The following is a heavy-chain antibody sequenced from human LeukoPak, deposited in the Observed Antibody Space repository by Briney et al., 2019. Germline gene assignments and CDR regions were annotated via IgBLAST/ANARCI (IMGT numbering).Heavy chain of an antibody. CDR1: GYTLTTYD. Sequence: RASVKVSCKASGYTLTTYDINWVRQATGQGLEWMGWMNPNSGNTGYAQKFQGRVTMTRNTSISTAFMELSGLRSEDTAVYFCARRNTAMVAGLDYWGQGSLVTVSS. CDR3: ARRNTAMVAGLDY. V-gene: IGHV1-8*01. D-gene: IGHD5-18*01. J-gene: IGHJ4*02. CDR2: MNPNSGNT.